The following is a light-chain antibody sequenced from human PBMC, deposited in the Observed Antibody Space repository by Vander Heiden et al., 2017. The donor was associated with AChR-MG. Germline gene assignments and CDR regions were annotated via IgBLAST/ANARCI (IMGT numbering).Light chain of an antibody. CDR2: QND. CDR3: QAWDSRSNLV. Sequence: SYELTQPPSVSVSPGQTASITCSGDRLGNKYASWYQQKPGHSPVLVIHQNDKRPSGIPGRFSGSSSGNTATLTISGTQALDEADYFCQAWDSRSNLVFGGGTKLTVL. CDR1: RLGNKY. J-gene: IGLJ3*02. V-gene: IGLV3-1*01.